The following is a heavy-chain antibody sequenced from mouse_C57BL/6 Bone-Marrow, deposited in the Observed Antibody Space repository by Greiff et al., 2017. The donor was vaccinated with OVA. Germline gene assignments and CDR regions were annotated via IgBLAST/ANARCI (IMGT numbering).Heavy chain of an antibody. CDR3: ASYYYGSRRGFDY. Sequence: EVKLVESVAELVRPGASVKLSCTASGFNIKNTYMHWVKQRPEQGLEWIGRIDPANGNTKYAPKFQGKATITADTSSNTAYLQLSSLTSEDTAIYYCASYYYGSRRGFDYWGQGTTLTVSS. J-gene: IGHJ2*01. CDR1: GFNIKNTY. V-gene: IGHV14-3*01. CDR2: IDPANGNT. D-gene: IGHD1-1*01.